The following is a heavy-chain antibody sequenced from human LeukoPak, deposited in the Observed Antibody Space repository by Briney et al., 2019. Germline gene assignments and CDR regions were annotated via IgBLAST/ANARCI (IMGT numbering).Heavy chain of an antibody. CDR1: GYSISSGYY. Sequence: PSETLSLTCAVSGYSISSGYYWGWIRQPPGKGLEWIGSIYHSGSTNYNPSLKSRVTISVDTSKNQFSLKLSSVTAADTAVYYCARLDDSSGYPMNYWGQGTLVTVSS. V-gene: IGHV4-38-2*01. J-gene: IGHJ4*02. CDR3: ARLDDSSGYPMNY. D-gene: IGHD3-22*01. CDR2: IYHSGST.